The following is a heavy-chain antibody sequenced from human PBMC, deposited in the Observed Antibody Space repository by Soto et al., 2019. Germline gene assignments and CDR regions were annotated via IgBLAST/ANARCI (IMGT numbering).Heavy chain of an antibody. Sequence: GGSLRLSCAASGFTFSSSWMHWVRQAPGKGLVWVSRVSGDGSSTNYADSVKGRFTISRDNAKNTLYLQMNSLRAEDAAVYYCAKDLAVAGTVGGDYYYGMDVWGQGTTVTVSS. CDR3: AKDLAVAGTVGGDYYYGMDV. J-gene: IGHJ6*02. CDR1: GFTFSSSW. V-gene: IGHV3-74*01. CDR2: VSGDGSST. D-gene: IGHD6-19*01.